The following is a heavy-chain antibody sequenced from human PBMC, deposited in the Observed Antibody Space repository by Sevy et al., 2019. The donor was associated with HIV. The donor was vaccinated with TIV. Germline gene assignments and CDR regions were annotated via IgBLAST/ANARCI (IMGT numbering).Heavy chain of an antibody. D-gene: IGHD3-3*01. CDR3: VKDSIFYDSSSGYRPFYYYGMDV. CDR2: ISSSGSSA. J-gene: IGHJ6*02. Sequence: GGSLRLSCSASGFTFSGSALHWVRQAPGKGLEYVSVISSSGSSAYYAESVRGRFTISRDNSKNTLYLQMRSLRAEDTAVYYCVKDSIFYDSSSGYRPFYYYGMDVWGPGTSVTVSS. V-gene: IGHV3-64D*09. CDR1: GFTFSGSA.